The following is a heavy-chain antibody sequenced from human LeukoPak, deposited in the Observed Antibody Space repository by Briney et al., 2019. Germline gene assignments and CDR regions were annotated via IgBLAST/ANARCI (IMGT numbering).Heavy chain of an antibody. Sequence: ASVKVSCKASGDTFSSYAISWVRQAPGQGLEWMGRIIPILGIANYAQKFQGRVTITADKSTSTAYMELSSLRSEDTAVYYCARHYYYDSSGYSAWGQGTLVTVSS. J-gene: IGHJ5*02. V-gene: IGHV1-69*04. CDR2: IIPILGIA. CDR3: ARHYYYDSSGYSA. D-gene: IGHD3-22*01. CDR1: GDTFSSYA.